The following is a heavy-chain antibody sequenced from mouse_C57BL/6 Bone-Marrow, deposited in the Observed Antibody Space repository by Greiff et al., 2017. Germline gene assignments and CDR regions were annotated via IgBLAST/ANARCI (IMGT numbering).Heavy chain of an antibody. J-gene: IGHJ3*01. V-gene: IGHV1-5*01. CDR1: GYTFTSYW. Sequence: VQLQQSGTVLARPGASVKMSCKTSGYTFTSYWMHWVKQRPGQGLEWIGAIYPGNSDTSYNQKFKGKAKLTAVTSASTAYMELSSLKNEDSAVYYCTRSDYYGSSSWFAYWGQGTLVTVSA. D-gene: IGHD1-1*01. CDR2: IYPGNSDT. CDR3: TRSDYYGSSSWFAY.